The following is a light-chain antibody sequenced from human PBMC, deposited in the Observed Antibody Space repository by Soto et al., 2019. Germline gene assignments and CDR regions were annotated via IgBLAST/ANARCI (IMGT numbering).Light chain of an antibody. CDR1: SGDVGFYNL. J-gene: IGLJ2*01. V-gene: IGLV2-14*02. Sequence: QSALTQPASVSGSPGQSITLSCTGTSGDVGFYNLVSWYQQHPGKAPQLIIYGATKRPSGVSDRFSGSKSGNTASLTISALQAEDEAEYYCSSYAGSNNVVFGGGTKLTVL. CDR3: SSYAGSNNVV. CDR2: GAT.